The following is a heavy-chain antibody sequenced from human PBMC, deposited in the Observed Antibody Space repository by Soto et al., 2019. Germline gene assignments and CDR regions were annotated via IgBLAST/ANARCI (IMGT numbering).Heavy chain of an antibody. Sequence: EVQLVESGGGLVQPGGSLRLSCAASGFTFSTCWMMWVRQAPGKGLEWAANINQDGSERYYVDSVKGRFTISRDNAKNSLYLQMNSLRAEDTAVYYCVKDNRGSYWGQGTLVTVSS. CDR3: VKDNRGSY. V-gene: IGHV3-7*01. CDR1: GFTFSTCW. J-gene: IGHJ4*02. D-gene: IGHD3-10*01. CDR2: INQDGSER.